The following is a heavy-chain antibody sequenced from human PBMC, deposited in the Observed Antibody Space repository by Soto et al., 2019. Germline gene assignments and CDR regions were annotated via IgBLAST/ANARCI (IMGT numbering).Heavy chain of an antibody. D-gene: IGHD3-22*01. CDR3: ATHIRDYYDSRVY. CDR1: GFTVSSNY. J-gene: IGHJ4*02. CDR2: IYSGGST. V-gene: IGHV3-53*01. Sequence: HPGGSLRLSCAASGFTVSSNYMSWVRQAPGKGLEWVSVIYSGGSTYYADSVKGRFTISRDNSKNTLYLQMNSLRAEDTAVYYCATHIRDYYDSRVYWGQGTLVTVSS.